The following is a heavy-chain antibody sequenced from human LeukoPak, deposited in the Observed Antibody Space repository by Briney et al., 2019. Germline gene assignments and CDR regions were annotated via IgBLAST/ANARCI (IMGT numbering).Heavy chain of an antibody. Sequence: SETLSLTCAVSGGSISSGGYSWSWIRQPPGKGLEWIGYIYHSGSTYYNPSLKSRVTISVDRSKNQFSLKLSSVTAADTAVYYCARGGGLGVLWFGELLSWGQGTLVTVSS. J-gene: IGHJ5*02. D-gene: IGHD3-10*01. CDR3: ARGGGLGVLWFGELLS. CDR2: IYHSGST. CDR1: GGSISSGGYS. V-gene: IGHV4-30-2*01.